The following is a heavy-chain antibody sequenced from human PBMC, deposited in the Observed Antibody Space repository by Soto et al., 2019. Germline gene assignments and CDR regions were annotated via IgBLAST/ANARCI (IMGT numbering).Heavy chain of an antibody. CDR3: ARGGNGGQDDAFYI. V-gene: IGHV3-74*01. D-gene: IGHD2-15*01. CDR2: INRDGRST. Sequence: EVQLVESGGGLVQPGGSLRLSCAASGFTLSTYWMHWVRQAPGKGLVWVSRINRDGRSTSCADSVKGRFTISRDNAKNTVHLQMNGLRAEDTAVYFCARGGNGGQDDAFYIWGQGTMVTVSS. J-gene: IGHJ3*02. CDR1: GFTLSTYW.